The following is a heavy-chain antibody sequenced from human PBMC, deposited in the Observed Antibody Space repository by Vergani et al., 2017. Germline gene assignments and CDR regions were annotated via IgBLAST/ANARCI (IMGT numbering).Heavy chain of an antibody. V-gene: IGHV3-30*02. CDR1: GFNFRIYG. D-gene: IGHD3-22*01. Sequence: QVQLVESGGGVVQPGGSLRLSCIASGFNFRIYGMHWVRQAPGKGLEWVAFIRYDGSKRFYGDSVRGRFTISRDNSQTTVFLQMNSLRADESAVYYCTKAGQYDSDNFHDSWGQGALVTVSS. CDR2: IRYDGSKR. J-gene: IGHJ1*01. CDR3: TKAGQYDSDNFHDS.